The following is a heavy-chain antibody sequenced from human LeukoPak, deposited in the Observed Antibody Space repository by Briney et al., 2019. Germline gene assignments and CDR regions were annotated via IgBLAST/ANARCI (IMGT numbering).Heavy chain of an antibody. CDR2: CDPEDGET. CDR3: ATRAGGSSWYVWFDP. D-gene: IGHD6-13*01. CDR1: GYTLTELS. Sequence: GGSVKVSCKVSGYTLTELSMHWVRQAPGKGLEWMGGCDPEDGETIYAQKFQGRVTMTEDTSTDTAYMELSSLRSEDTAVYYCATRAGGSSWYVWFDPWGQGTLVTVSS. V-gene: IGHV1-24*01. J-gene: IGHJ5*02.